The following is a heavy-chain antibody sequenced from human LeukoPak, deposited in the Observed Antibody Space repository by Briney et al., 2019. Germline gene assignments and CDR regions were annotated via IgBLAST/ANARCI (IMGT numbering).Heavy chain of an antibody. D-gene: IGHD3-10*01. CDR3: TRDGWFGDLQYSHRNWFDP. Sequence: GASVKVSCKASGYTFTGYYLHWVRQAPGLGLEWMGWIGPSNGDTSYAQKFQGRVTMTWDTSISTVYMELSGLTSDDTAVYYCTRDGWFGDLQYSHRNWFDPWGQRTLVTLSS. CDR2: IGPSNGDT. V-gene: IGHV1-2*02. J-gene: IGHJ5*02. CDR1: GYTFTGYY.